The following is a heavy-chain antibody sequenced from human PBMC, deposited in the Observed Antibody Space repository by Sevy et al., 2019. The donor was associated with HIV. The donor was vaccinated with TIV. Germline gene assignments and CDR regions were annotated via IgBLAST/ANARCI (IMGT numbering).Heavy chain of an antibody. J-gene: IGHJ2*01. V-gene: IGHV1-2*02. CDR3: ARDGSTVAGTEYFDL. Sequence: ASVKVSCKASGYTFTGYYMHWVRQAPGQGLEWMGWINPNSGGTNYTQKFQGRVTMTRDTSISTAYMERSRLRSDDTAVYYCARDGSTVAGTEYFDLWGRGTLVTVSS. CDR1: GYTFTGYY. D-gene: IGHD6-19*01. CDR2: INPNSGGT.